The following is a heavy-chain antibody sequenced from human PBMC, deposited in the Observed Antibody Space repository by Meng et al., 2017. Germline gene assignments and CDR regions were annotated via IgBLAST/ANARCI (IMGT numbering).Heavy chain of an antibody. J-gene: IGHJ5*02. Sequence: QGQRQESGPGLVKPSQTPSLTCTVSGGSISSGGYYWSWIRQHPGKGLEWIGYIYYSGSTYYNPSLKSRVTISVDTSKNQFSLKLSSVTAADTAVYYCARSLTVTTVWFDPWGQGTLVTVSS. V-gene: IGHV4-31*03. D-gene: IGHD4-17*01. CDR3: ARSLTVTTVWFDP. CDR2: IYYSGST. CDR1: GGSISSGGYY.